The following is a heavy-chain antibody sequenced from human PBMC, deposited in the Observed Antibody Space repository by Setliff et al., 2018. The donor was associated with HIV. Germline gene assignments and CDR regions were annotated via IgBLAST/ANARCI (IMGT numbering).Heavy chain of an antibody. J-gene: IGHJ4*02. D-gene: IGHD4-17*01. CDR1: GGSINTNNW. V-gene: IGHV4-4*02. CDR3: ARVSTAVTAAPLDY. CDR2: IYHSGST. Sequence: PSETLSLTCAVSGGSINTNNWWSWVRQPPGKGLEWIGEIYHSGSTNYNPSLKSRVTISVDMSKNQFSLKLSSVTAADTAVYYCARVSTAVTAAPLDYWSQGTLVTVSS.